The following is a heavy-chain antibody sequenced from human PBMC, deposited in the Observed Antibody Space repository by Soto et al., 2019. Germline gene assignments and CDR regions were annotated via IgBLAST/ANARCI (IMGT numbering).Heavy chain of an antibody. Sequence: QLQLQESGPGLVKPSETLSLTCSVSGGSISSRTFWWAWIRQPPGKGLEWIGDVYYSGSSYSRPSRKGRVTLSVDTSKNQLSLKLNSVTAADTAVYYGARHPRDDYNYGGSGIFDYWGQGTLVTVSS. CDR3: ARHPRDDYNYGGSGIFDY. V-gene: IGHV4-39*01. CDR2: VYYSGSS. D-gene: IGHD4-4*01. CDR1: GGSISSRTFW. J-gene: IGHJ4*02.